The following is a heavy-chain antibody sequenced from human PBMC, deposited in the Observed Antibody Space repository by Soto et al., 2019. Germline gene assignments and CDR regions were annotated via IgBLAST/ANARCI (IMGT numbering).Heavy chain of an antibody. CDR3: AKATATSGGAFEI. J-gene: IGHJ3*02. D-gene: IGHD1-1*01. Sequence: DVQMLESGGGLAQPGGSLRLSCAVSGFICSSYDMSWVRQAPGKGLEWVSTILVGGSTHYEDAVKGRFTISRDTSKNTVYLQMNSLTAGHTAVYYCAKATATSGGAFEIYGQGTMVTVSS. V-gene: IGHV3-23*01. CDR1: GFICSSYD. CDR2: ILVGGST.